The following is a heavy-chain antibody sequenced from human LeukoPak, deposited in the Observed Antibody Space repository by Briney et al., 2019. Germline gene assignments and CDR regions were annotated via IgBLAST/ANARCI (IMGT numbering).Heavy chain of an antibody. J-gene: IGHJ1*01. CDR1: GGSFSGYY. CDR2: INHSGST. V-gene: IGHV4-34*01. Sequence: SETLSLTCAVYGGSFSGYYWSWIRQPPGKGLEWIGEINHSGSTNYNLSLKSRVTISVDTSKNQFSLKLSSVTAADTAVYYCANFWSSIAAAGLPRIGYFQHWGQGTLVTVSS. CDR3: ANFWSSIAAAGLPRIGYFQH. D-gene: IGHD6-13*01.